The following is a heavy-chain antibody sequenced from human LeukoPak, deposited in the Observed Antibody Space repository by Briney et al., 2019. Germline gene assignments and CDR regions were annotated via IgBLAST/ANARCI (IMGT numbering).Heavy chain of an antibody. CDR1: GGSIRSNSYY. V-gene: IGHV4-39*01. CDR2: IYYSGSA. D-gene: IGHD3-10*01. CDR3: ARQEGVSYFSSGSYLDS. Sequence: SETLSLTCTISGGSIRSNSYYWGWIRQPPGKGLEWIGSIYYSGSAYYSPSLKSRVTISVDSSKNQFSLKLSSVTAADTAVYHCARQEGVSYFSSGSYLDSWGQGALVTVSS. J-gene: IGHJ4*02.